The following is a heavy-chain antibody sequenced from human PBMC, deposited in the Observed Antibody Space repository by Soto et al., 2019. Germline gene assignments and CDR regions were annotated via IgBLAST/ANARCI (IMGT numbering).Heavy chain of an antibody. CDR2: IIWNSGSI. CDR3: AKDISWGGGIAAAGTLHYYYYGMDV. J-gene: IGHJ6*02. Sequence: PRGSLKLSRAASGFTFDDYAMHWVRQSPGKGLEWVSGIIWNSGSIGYADSVKRRFTISRDNAKNSLYLQMNSLRAEDTALYYCAKDISWGGGIAAAGTLHYYYYGMDVWGQGTTVTVSS. V-gene: IGHV3-9*01. D-gene: IGHD6-13*01. CDR1: GFTFDDYA.